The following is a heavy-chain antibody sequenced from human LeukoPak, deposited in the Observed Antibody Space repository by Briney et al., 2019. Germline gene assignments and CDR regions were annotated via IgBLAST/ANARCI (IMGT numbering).Heavy chain of an antibody. CDR2: IYYSGST. CDR1: GGSISSSSYY. J-gene: IGHJ4*02. Sequence: PETLSLTCTVSGGSISSSSYYWGWIRQPPGKGLEWIGSIYYSGSTYYNPSLKSRVTISVDTSKNQFSLKLSSVTAADTAVYYCARQGPDYQVFDYWGQGTLVTVSS. CDR3: ARQGPDYQVFDY. V-gene: IGHV4-39*01. D-gene: IGHD4-11*01.